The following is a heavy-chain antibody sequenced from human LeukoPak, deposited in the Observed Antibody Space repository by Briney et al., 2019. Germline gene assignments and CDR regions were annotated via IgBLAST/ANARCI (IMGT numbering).Heavy chain of an antibody. J-gene: IGHJ4*02. CDR1: GYTLTELS. D-gene: IGHD2-21*02. V-gene: IGHV1-24*01. CDR2: FDPEDGET. CDR3: ATLALLEQGYCGGDCYPDY. Sequence: GASVKVSCKVSGYTLTELSMHWVRQAPGKGLEWMGGFDPEDGETIYAQKFQGRVTTTEDTSTDTAYMELSSLRSEDTAVYYCATLALLEQGYCGGDCYPDYWGQGTLVTVSS.